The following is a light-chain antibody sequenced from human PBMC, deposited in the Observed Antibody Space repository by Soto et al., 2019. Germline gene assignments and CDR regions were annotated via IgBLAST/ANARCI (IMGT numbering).Light chain of an antibody. Sequence: DIQMTQSPSSLSASVGDRVTITCQASQKIDNYLNWYQQKPGKAPKLLIYDASKLETGVPSRFSGGGSGTDVTLTITNLQPEDFATYYCQHYDNLPLTFGGGT. CDR2: DAS. V-gene: IGKV1-33*01. J-gene: IGKJ4*01. CDR3: QHYDNLPLT. CDR1: QKIDNY.